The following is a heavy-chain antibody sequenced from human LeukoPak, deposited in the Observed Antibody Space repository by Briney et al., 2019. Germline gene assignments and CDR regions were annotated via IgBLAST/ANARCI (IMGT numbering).Heavy chain of an antibody. D-gene: IGHD3-10*01. Sequence: ASVKVSCKASGYTFTGYYIHWVRQAPGQGLEWMGWINPNIGGTNSAQKFQGRVTMTRDTSITTAYMELSRLRSDDTAVYYCARVPSMVRGVLNYYFDYWGQGTLVTVSS. V-gene: IGHV1-2*02. CDR1: GYTFTGYY. CDR3: ARVPSMVRGVLNYYFDY. J-gene: IGHJ4*02. CDR2: INPNIGGT.